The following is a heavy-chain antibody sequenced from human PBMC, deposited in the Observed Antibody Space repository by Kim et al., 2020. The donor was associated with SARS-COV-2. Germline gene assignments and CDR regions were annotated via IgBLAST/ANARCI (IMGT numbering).Heavy chain of an antibody. V-gene: IGHV3-7*01. J-gene: IGHJ2*01. D-gene: IGHD6-19*01. CDR3: ARTSSGWTQDWYFDL. Sequence: DSVKGRFTISRDNAKNSLYLQMNSLRAEDTAVYYCARTSSGWTQDWYFDLWGRGTLVTVSS.